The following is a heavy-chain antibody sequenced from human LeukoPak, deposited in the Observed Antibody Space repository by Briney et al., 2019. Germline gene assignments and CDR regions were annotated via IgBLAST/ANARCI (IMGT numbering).Heavy chain of an antibody. CDR2: INPSGGST. CDR1: GYTFTSYY. Sequence: ASVKVSCKASGYTFTSYYMHWVRQAPGQGLEWMGIINPSGGSTSYAQKFQGRVTMTRDMSTSTVYMELSSLRSEDTAVYYCARGTSRDYGDHNPDYWGQGTLVTVSS. CDR3: ARGTSRDYGDHNPDY. J-gene: IGHJ4*02. V-gene: IGHV1-46*01. D-gene: IGHD4-17*01.